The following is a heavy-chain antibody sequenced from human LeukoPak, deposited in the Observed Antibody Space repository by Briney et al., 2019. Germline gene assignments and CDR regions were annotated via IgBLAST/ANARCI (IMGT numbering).Heavy chain of an antibody. V-gene: IGHV3-48*01. J-gene: IGHJ5*02. CDR2: IGTTGSTR. D-gene: IGHD1-1*01. CDR3: ASFDRYT. Sequence: GGSLRLSCAAFGFTFSTYSMNWVRQAPGKGLEWVSYIGTTGSTRYYADSVKGRFTISRDNAKNSLYLQMNSLRAEDTAVYYCASFDRYTWGQGTLVTVSS. CDR1: GFTFSTYS.